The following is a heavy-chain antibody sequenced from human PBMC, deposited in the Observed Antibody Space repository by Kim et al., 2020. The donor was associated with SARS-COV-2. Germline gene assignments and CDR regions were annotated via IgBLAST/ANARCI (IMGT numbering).Heavy chain of an antibody. V-gene: IGHV1-2*06. J-gene: IGHJ5*02. D-gene: IGHD4-17*01. CDR1: GYTFTGYY. CDR2: INPNSGGT. Sequence: ASVKVSCKASGYTFTGYYMHWVRQAPGQGLEWMGRINPNSGGTNYAQKFQGRVTMTRDTSISTAYMELSRLRSDDTAVYYCARDNRKGVNPLYYGDYDAYNWFDPWGQGTLVTVSS. CDR3: ARDNRKGVNPLYYGDYDAYNWFDP.